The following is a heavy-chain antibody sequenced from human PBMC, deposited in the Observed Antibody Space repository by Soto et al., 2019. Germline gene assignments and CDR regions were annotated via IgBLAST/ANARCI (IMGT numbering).Heavy chain of an antibody. CDR3: ATRQVYYYGSGSYWFDP. CDR2: LDPEDGET. Sequence: ASVKVSCKVSGYTLTELSMHWVRQAPGKGLEWMGGLDPEDGETIYAQKFQGRVTMTEDTSTDTAYMELSSLRSEDTAVYYCATRQVYYYGSGSYWFDPWGQGTLVTVSS. CDR1: GYTLTELS. V-gene: IGHV1-24*01. D-gene: IGHD3-10*01. J-gene: IGHJ5*02.